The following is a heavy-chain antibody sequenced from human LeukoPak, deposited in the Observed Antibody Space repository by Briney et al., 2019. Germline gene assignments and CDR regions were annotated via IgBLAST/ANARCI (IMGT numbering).Heavy chain of an antibody. V-gene: IGHV4-59*08. CDR2: IYYSGST. CDR1: GGSISYYY. J-gene: IGHJ4*02. CDR3: ARVLADGYSDY. D-gene: IGHD5-24*01. Sequence: SETLSLTCTVSGGSISYYYWSWIRQPPGNGLEWIGYIYYSGSTKYNPSLKSRVTISVDTSKNHFSLNLSSVTAADTAVYYCARVLADGYSDYWGQGTLVTVSS.